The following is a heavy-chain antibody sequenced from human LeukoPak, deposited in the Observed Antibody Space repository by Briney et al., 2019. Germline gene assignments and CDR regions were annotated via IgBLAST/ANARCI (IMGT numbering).Heavy chain of an antibody. Sequence: ASVKVSCKASGYTFTGYYMHWVRQAPGQGLEWMGWINPNSGGTNYAQKFQGRVTMTRDTSISTAYMELSRLRSEDTAVYYFARPSGSYYYMDVWGKGTTVTVSS. D-gene: IGHD1-26*01. J-gene: IGHJ6*03. CDR3: ARPSGSYYYMDV. CDR2: INPNSGGT. CDR1: GYTFTGYY. V-gene: IGHV1-2*02.